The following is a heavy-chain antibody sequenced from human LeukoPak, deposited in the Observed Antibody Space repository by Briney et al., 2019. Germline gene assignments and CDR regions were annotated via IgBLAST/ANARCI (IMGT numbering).Heavy chain of an antibody. J-gene: IGHJ4*02. CDR2: IYYSGST. CDR1: GGSISSYY. D-gene: IGHD6-13*01. CDR3: ARAYSSSSWGPGY. V-gene: IGHV4-59*08. Sequence: SETLSLTCTVSGGSISSYYWSWIRQPPGKGLEWTGYIYYSGSTNYNPSLKSRVTISVGTSKNQFSLKLSSVTAADTAVYYCARAYSSSSWGPGYWGQGTLVTVSS.